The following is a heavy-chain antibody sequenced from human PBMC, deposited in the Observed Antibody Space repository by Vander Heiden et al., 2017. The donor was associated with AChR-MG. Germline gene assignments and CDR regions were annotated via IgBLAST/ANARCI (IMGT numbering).Heavy chain of an antibody. D-gene: IGHD5-18*01. CDR2: ISGSGGST. CDR1: GFTFSGYA. Sequence: EVQLLESWGGLVQPGGSLRLSCAASGFTFSGYAMSWVRQAPGKGLEWVSAISGSGGSTYYADSVKGRFTISRDNSKNTLYLQMNSLRAEDTAVYYCAKGQLSADYYYGMDVWGQGTTVTVSS. V-gene: IGHV3-23*01. J-gene: IGHJ6*02. CDR3: AKGQLSADYYYGMDV.